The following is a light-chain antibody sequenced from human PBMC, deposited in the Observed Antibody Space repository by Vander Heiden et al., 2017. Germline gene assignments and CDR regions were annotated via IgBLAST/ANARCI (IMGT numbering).Light chain of an antibody. CDR1: KLGDKY. CDR3: QAWDSSTVV. J-gene: IGLJ2*01. Sequence: SYERTQPPSVSVSPGQTASITCYGDKLGDKYPCWYQQKPVQSPVLVIHQDSKRPSGIPERFSGSNCGNKATLTISGTQAMDEADYYCQAWDSSTVVCGGGPQLPV. V-gene: IGLV3-1*01. CDR2: QDS.